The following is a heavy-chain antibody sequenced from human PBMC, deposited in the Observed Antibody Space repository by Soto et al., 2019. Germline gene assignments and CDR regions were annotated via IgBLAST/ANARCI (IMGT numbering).Heavy chain of an antibody. CDR1: GGSISSGGYS. CDR2: IYHSGST. D-gene: IGHD3-22*01. CDR3: ATTLITTVDY. J-gene: IGHJ4*02. V-gene: IGHV4-30-2*01. Sequence: QLQLQESGSGLVKPSQTLSLTCAVSGGSISSGGYSWSWIRQPPGKGLEWIGYIYHSGSTYYNPSLQTPVTPSVDTAKHPFPPKLSSVPAPDTAVSYLATTLITTVDYWGQGTLVTVSS.